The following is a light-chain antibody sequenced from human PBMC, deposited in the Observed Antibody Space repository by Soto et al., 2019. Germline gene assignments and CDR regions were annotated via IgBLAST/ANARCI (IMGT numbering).Light chain of an antibody. CDR3: QQFGTSPRT. V-gene: IGKV3-20*01. CDR2: TAS. Sequence: EIVLTQSPGTLSLFPGERATFSCRASQSVSSVHLAWYQQKPGQAPRLLMSTASNRATGIPDRFSGTGSGTDFTLTISRLECEDSAVYYCQQFGTSPRTFGQGTKVESK. CDR1: QSVSSVH. J-gene: IGKJ1*01.